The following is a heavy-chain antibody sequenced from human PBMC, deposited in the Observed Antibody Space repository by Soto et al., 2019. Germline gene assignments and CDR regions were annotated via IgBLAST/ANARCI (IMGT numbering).Heavy chain of an antibody. CDR2: IKQDGGEK. Sequence: EVQLVESGGGLVQPGGSLRLSCAASGFSFSVYWMTWVRQAPGKGLEWVANIKQDGGEKYYVDSAKGRFTISRDNAKNSVYLQMNSLRAEDTAVYYCASDRTYYEFWSGAGGSMDVWGQGTTVTVSS. D-gene: IGHD3-3*01. CDR1: GFSFSVYW. CDR3: ASDRTYYEFWSGAGGSMDV. V-gene: IGHV3-7*01. J-gene: IGHJ6*02.